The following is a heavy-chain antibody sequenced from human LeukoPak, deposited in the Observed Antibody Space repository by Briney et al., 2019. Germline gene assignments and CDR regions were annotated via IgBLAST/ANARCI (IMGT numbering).Heavy chain of an antibody. CDR1: GYTLTELS. Sequence: ASVKVSCKVSGYTLTELSMHWVRQAPGKGLEWMGGFDPEDGETIYAQKFQGRVTMTEDTSTDTAYMELSSLRSEDTAVYYCATSPGRDGYSDFDYWGQGTLVTVSS. J-gene: IGHJ4*02. CDR3: ATSPGRDGYSDFDY. CDR2: FDPEDGET. V-gene: IGHV1-24*01. D-gene: IGHD5-24*01.